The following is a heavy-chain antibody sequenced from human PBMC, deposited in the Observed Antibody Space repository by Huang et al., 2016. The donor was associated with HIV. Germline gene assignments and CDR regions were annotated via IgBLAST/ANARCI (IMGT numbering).Heavy chain of an antibody. Sequence: QIQLVQSGPEVKKPGASVKVSCKGSGYTFSIYGISWVRQAPGQGPEWMGWVSAYSGYTNYSQKFQGRGTMTADTSASTAYMDLRSLTSDDTAVYYCARVPSDHFSDYWGQGTLVTVSS. J-gene: IGHJ4*02. V-gene: IGHV1-18*01. CDR1: GYTFSIYG. CDR2: VSAYSGYT. CDR3: ARVPSDHFSDY.